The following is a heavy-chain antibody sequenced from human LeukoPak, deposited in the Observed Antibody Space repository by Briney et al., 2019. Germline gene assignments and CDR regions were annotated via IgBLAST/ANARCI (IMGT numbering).Heavy chain of an antibody. J-gene: IGHJ4*02. CDR2: IYPGDSDT. CDR1: GYTFTNYW. V-gene: IGHV5-51*01. D-gene: IGHD3-22*01. Sequence: GESLKISCKASGYTFTNYWIGWVRQMPGKGLEWMGIIYPGDSDTRYNPSLQGQATISADKSISTAYLQWSSLKASDTAMYFCSRGRRMHTLLPNLWDSWGQGTLVTVSS. CDR3: SRGRRMHTLLPNLWDS.